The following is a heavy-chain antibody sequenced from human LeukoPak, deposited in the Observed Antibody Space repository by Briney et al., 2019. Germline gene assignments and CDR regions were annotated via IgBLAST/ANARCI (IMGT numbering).Heavy chain of an antibody. CDR2: INQDASEK. CDR1: GFIFNSYW. J-gene: IGHJ4*02. CDR3: ARGFSDSSRIVDY. D-gene: IGHD3-22*01. V-gene: IGHV3-7*01. Sequence: QPGGSLRLSCAASGFIFNSYWMSWVRQAPGKGLEWVANINQDASEKYYVDSVKGRFSISRDNAKNSLYLQMNGLRAEDTAVYYCARGFSDSSRIVDYWGQGTLVTVSS.